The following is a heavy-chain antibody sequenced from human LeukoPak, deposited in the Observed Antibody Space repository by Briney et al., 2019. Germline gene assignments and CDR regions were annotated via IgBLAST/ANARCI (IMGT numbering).Heavy chain of an antibody. J-gene: IGHJ4*02. CDR2: IYSGGST. CDR3: AREIRSGGSCHIDY. D-gene: IGHD2-15*01. Sequence: PGGCLRLSCAASGVTFSAYYMSWGREAPGRGREWVSVIYSGGSTYYADSVKGRFTISRDNSKNTLYLQMNSLRAEDTAVYYCAREIRSGGSCHIDYWGQGTLVTVSS. V-gene: IGHV3-53*01. CDR1: GVTFSAYY.